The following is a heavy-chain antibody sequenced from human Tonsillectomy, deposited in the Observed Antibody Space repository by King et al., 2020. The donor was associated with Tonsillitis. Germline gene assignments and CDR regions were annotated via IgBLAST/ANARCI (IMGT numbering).Heavy chain of an antibody. V-gene: IGHV3-30*19. Sequence: HVQLVESGGGVVHPGSSLRLSCAGSGFSLARDGMHWVRQAPGQGLEWVALISYDESSKYYRDSVKGRFTISRDNFKNMVYLEMNNLRAEDTAVYYCAREIGMDVSGIYYYHGLDVWGQGTTVTVSS. CDR3: AREIGMDVSGIYYYHGLDV. CDR1: GFSLARDG. D-gene: IGHD6-19*01. CDR2: ISYDESSK. J-gene: IGHJ6*02.